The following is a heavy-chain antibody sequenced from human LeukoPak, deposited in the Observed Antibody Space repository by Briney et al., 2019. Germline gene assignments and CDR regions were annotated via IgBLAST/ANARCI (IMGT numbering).Heavy chain of an antibody. CDR2: IKGNGAGT. V-gene: IGHV3-23*01. CDR3: ARDPNGDYVGAFEF. J-gene: IGHJ3*01. D-gene: IGHD4-17*01. CDR1: GFTFSNYA. Sequence: GGSLRLSCAASGFTFSNYALIWVRRAPGKGLERVSAIKGNGAGTYYADAVKGRFTISRDNSKNTLYLQMNSLRAEDTAVYYCARDPNGDYVGAFEFWGQGTMVTVSS.